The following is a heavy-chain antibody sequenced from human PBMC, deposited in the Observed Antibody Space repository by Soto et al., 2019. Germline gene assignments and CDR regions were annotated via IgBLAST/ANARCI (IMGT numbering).Heavy chain of an antibody. Sequence: SQTLSLTCAISGDSVSSNSAAWNWIRQSPSRGLEWLGRTYYRSKWYNDYAVSVKSRITINPDTSKNQFSLQLNSVTPEDTAVYYCARDSGGIIDFWSGYYYYGMDVWGQGTSVTVSS. CDR2: TYYRSKWYN. D-gene: IGHD3-3*01. J-gene: IGHJ6*02. CDR1: GDSVSSNSAA. CDR3: ARDSGGIIDFWSGYYYYGMDV. V-gene: IGHV6-1*01.